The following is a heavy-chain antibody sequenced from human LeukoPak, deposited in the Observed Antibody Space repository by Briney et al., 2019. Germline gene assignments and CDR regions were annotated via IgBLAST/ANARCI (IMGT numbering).Heavy chain of an antibody. CDR2: IYYSGST. J-gene: IGHJ4*02. CDR1: GGSISSSSYY. CDR3: ARYSSGWYTYYFDY. V-gene: IGHV4-39*01. Sequence: SETLSLTCTVSGGSISSSSYYWGWIRQPPGKGLEWIGSIYYSGSTYYNPSLKSRVTIPVDTSKNQFSLKLSSVTAADTAVYYCARYSSGWYTYYFDYWGQGTLVTVSS. D-gene: IGHD6-19*01.